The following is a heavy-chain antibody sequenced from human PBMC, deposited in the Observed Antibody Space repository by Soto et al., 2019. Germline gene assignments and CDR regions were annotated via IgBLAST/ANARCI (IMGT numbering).Heavy chain of an antibody. CDR2: ISSNGGST. CDR3: TTDPVTMIVVVPSSG. J-gene: IGHJ4*02. CDR1: GFTFSSYA. V-gene: IGHV3-64*01. D-gene: IGHD3-22*01. Sequence: GGSLRLSCAASGFTFSSYAMHWVRQAPGKGLEYVSVISSNGGSTYYANSVKGRFTISRDDSKNTLYLQMNSLKTEDTAVYYCTTDPVTMIVVVPSSGWGQGTLVTVSS.